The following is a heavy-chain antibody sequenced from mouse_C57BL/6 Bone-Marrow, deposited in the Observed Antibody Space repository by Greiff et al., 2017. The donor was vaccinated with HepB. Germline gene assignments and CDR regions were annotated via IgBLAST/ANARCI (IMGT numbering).Heavy chain of an antibody. V-gene: IGHV1-22*01. J-gene: IGHJ3*01. CDR3: ARTGYYGSSWFAY. Sequence: EVQLQQSGPELVKPGASVKMSCKASGYTFTDYNMHWVKQSPGKSLEWIGYINPNNGGTSYNQKFKGKATLTVNKSSSTAYMELRSLTSEDSAVYYCARTGYYGSSWFAYWGQGTLVTVSA. CDR2: INPNNGGT. D-gene: IGHD1-1*01. CDR1: GYTFTDYN.